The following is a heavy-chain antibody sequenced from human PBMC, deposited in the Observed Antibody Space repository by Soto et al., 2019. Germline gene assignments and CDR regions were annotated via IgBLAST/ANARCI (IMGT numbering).Heavy chain of an antibody. J-gene: IGHJ4*02. CDR2: IYQTEST. CDR3: AREGPRSPFLDY. CDR1: GGSISSSNW. V-gene: IGHV4-4*02. Sequence: QVQLQESGPGLVKPSGTLSLTCAVSGGSISSSNWWSWVRQPPGKGLEWIGEIYQTESTNYNPSLKIRVTISVDKSKDQFSLKLTSVTAADAAIYSCAREGPRSPFLDYWGQGTLVTVSS.